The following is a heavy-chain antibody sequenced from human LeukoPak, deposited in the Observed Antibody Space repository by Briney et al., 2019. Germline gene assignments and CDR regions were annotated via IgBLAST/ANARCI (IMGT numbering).Heavy chain of an antibody. Sequence: SETLSLTCSVSGASISTWYWDWIRQPAGKGLEWIGRIYTSGSTNYNPSLKSRVTMSMDTSKNQFSLNLSSVTAADTAMYYCARVRGSYFDYWGQGILVTVSS. CDR2: IYTSGST. V-gene: IGHV4-4*07. J-gene: IGHJ4*02. D-gene: IGHD3-10*01. CDR1: GASISTWY. CDR3: ARVRGSYFDY.